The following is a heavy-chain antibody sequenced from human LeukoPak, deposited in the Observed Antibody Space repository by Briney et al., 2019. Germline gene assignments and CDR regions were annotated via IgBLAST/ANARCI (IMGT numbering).Heavy chain of an antibody. CDR2: IIPIFGTA. CDR1: GGTFSSYA. Sequence: ASVKVSCKASGGTFSSYAISWVRQAPGQGLEWMGGIIPIFGTANYAQKFQGRVTITTDESTSTAYMELSSLRSEDTAVYYCARMSVSIFGVVMAWFVPWGQGTLVTVSS. J-gene: IGHJ5*02. D-gene: IGHD3-3*01. CDR3: ARMSVSIFGVVMAWFVP. V-gene: IGHV1-69*05.